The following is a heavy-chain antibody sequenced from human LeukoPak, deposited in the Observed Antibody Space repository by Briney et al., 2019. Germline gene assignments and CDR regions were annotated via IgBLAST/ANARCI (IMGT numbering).Heavy chain of an antibody. D-gene: IGHD5-18*01. Sequence: GGSLRLSCAGSGFIVSSNYMSWVRQAAGKGLEWVSVIYGSSRTYYADSVKGRFTISRDNSKNTVYLQMDSLRAEDTAVYYCARDRADGYNYGDYFDNWGQGTLVTVSS. J-gene: IGHJ4*02. CDR3: ARDRADGYNYGDYFDN. V-gene: IGHV3-66*01. CDR2: IYGSSRT. CDR1: GFIVSSNY.